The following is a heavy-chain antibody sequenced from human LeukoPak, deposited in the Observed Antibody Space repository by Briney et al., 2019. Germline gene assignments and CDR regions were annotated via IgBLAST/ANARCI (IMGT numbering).Heavy chain of an antibody. CDR1: GFTVSSNY. J-gene: IGHJ4*02. Sequence: GGSLRLSCAASGFTVSSNYMSWVRQAPGRGLEWVSVIYSGGSTYYADSVKGRFTISRDNSKNTLFLQMNSLRAGDAAVYYCARGTVTMVDYWGQGTLVTVSS. D-gene: IGHD3-10*01. CDR2: IYSGGST. V-gene: IGHV3-66*01. CDR3: ARGTVTMVDY.